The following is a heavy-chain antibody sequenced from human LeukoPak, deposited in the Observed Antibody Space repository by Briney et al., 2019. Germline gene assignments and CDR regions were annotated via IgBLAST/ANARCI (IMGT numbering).Heavy chain of an antibody. CDR2: IYYSGST. CDR1: GGSISSYY. CDR3: ASGPRSYYDFWSGYYTGSWFDP. J-gene: IGHJ5*02. V-gene: IGHV4-59*01. D-gene: IGHD3-3*01. Sequence: SETLSLTCTVSGGSISSYYWSWIRQPPGKGLEWIGYIYYSGSTNYNPSLKSRVTISVDTSKNQFSLKLSSVTAADTAVYCCASGPRSYYDFWSGYYTGSWFDPWGQGTLVTVSS.